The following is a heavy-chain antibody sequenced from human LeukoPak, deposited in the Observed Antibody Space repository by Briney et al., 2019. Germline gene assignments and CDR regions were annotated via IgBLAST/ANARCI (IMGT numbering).Heavy chain of an antibody. Sequence: PSQTLSLTCAVSGGSISSGGYSWSWIRQPPGKGLEWIGYIYHSGSTYYNPSLKSRVTISVDRSKNQFSLKLSSVTAADTAVYYCARGVYCSGGSCSSSWFDPWGQGTLVTVSS. J-gene: IGHJ5*02. CDR3: ARGVYCSGGSCSSSWFDP. D-gene: IGHD2-15*01. CDR1: GGSISSGGYS. CDR2: IYHSGST. V-gene: IGHV4-30-2*01.